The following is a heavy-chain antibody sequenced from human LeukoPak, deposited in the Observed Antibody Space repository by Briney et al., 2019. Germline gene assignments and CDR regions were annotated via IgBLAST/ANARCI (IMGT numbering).Heavy chain of an antibody. CDR3: ATDLDTSASFFDAFDI. CDR1: GYTLTLFS. V-gene: IGHV1-24*01. D-gene: IGHD6-19*01. Sequence: VASVKVSRNVSGYTLTLFSMYWVRHAPGKGLEWMGGFHPEDGETIYAQKFQERDTMNEDTSTDTAYTELSRLRSEDTAVYYGATDLDTSASFFDAFDIWGQGTMVTVSS. CDR2: FHPEDGET. J-gene: IGHJ3*02.